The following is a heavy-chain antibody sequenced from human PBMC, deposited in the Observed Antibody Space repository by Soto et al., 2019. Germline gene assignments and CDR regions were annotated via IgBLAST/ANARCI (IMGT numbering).Heavy chain of an antibody. J-gene: IGHJ6*03. V-gene: IGHV3-33*01. CDR1: GFTFSSYG. Sequence: GGSLRLSCAASGFTFSSYGMHWVRQAPGKGLEWVAVIWYDGSNKYYADSVKGRFTISRDNSKNTLYLQMNSLRAEDTAVYYCARDMGDSSGWYYYYMDVWGKGTTVTVSS. D-gene: IGHD6-19*01. CDR3: ARDMGDSSGWYYYYMDV. CDR2: IWYDGSNK.